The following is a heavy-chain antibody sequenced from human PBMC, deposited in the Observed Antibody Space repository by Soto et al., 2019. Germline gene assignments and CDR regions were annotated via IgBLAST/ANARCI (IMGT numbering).Heavy chain of an antibody. J-gene: IGHJ4*02. CDR3: AKDQGSSWYEIDY. Sequence: GGSLRLSCAASGFTFSNYAVTWVRQAPGKGLEWVSTISGSGGSTYYADSVKGRFTISRDNSRNTLYLQMNSLRAEDTAVYYCAKDQGSSWYEIDYWGQGTLVTVSS. V-gene: IGHV3-23*01. D-gene: IGHD6-13*01. CDR1: GFTFSNYA. CDR2: ISGSGGST.